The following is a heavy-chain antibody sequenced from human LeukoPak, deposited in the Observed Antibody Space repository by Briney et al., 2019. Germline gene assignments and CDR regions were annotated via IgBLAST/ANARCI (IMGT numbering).Heavy chain of an antibody. CDR2: IYSGGST. CDR1: GFTVSSNY. CDR3: ARDLYGSASYAYYYGMDV. J-gene: IGHJ6*02. D-gene: IGHD3-10*01. V-gene: IGHV3-66*01. Sequence: GGSLRLSCAASGFTVSSNYMSWVRQAPGKGLEWVSVIYSGGSTYYADSVKGRFTISRDNSKNTLYLQMNSLRAEDTAVYHCARDLYGSASYAYYYGMDVWGQGTTVTVSS.